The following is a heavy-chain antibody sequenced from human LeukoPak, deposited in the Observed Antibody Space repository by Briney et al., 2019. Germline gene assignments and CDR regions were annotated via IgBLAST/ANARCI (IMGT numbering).Heavy chain of an antibody. CDR2: IYHSGST. D-gene: IGHD3-22*01. V-gene: IGHV4-4*02. CDR1: GGSISSSNW. J-gene: IGHJ4*02. Sequence: PSETLSLTCAVSGGSISSSNWWSWVRQPPGKGLEWIGEIYHSGSTNYNPSLKSRVTISVDKSKNQFSLKLSSVTAADTAVYYCARASRDYYDSSGYFRDPKNFDYWGQGTLVTVSS. CDR3: ARASRDYYDSSGYFRDPKNFDY.